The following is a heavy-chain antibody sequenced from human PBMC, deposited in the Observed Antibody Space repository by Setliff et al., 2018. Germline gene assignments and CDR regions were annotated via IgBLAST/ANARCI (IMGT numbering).Heavy chain of an antibody. CDR1: GFTFSSYW. J-gene: IGHJ4*02. Sequence: PGGSLRLSCAASGFTFSSYWMSWVRQAPGKGLEWVANIKQDGSEKYYVGSVKGRFTISRDNAKNSLYLQMSSLRAEDPAVYYCARWTARAVDYWGQGTLVNVSS. CDR3: ARWTARAVDY. D-gene: IGHD6-6*01. CDR2: IKQDGSEK. V-gene: IGHV3-7*03.